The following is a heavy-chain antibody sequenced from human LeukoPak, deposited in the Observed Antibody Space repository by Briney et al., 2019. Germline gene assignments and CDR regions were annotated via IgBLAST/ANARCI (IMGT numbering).Heavy chain of an antibody. D-gene: IGHD2-21*01. Sequence: PSETLSLTCTVSGGSISSYYWSWIRQPAGKGLEWIGRIYTSGSTNYNPSLKSRVTMSADTSKNQFSLKLSSVTAADTAVYYCASDLTPIVVLFDDAFDIWGQGTMVTVSS. CDR3: ASDLTPIVVLFDDAFDI. J-gene: IGHJ3*02. CDR2: IYTSGST. V-gene: IGHV4-4*07. CDR1: GGSISSYY.